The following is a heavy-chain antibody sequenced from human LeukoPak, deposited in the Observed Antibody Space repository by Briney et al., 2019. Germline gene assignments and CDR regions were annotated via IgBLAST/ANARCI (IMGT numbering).Heavy chain of an antibody. J-gene: IGHJ5*02. Sequence: PSETLSLTCAVYGGSFSGYYWSWIRQPPGKGLEWIGEINHSGSTNYNPSLKSRVTISVDTSKNQFSLKLSSVTAADTAVYYCVRGRSLFDPWGQGTLVTVSS. CDR1: GGSFSGYY. CDR3: VRGRSLFDP. CDR2: INHSGST. V-gene: IGHV4-34*01.